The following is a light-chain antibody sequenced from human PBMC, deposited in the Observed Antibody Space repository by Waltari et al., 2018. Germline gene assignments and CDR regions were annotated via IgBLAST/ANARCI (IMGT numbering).Light chain of an antibody. V-gene: IGKV2-28*01. CDR3: MQAPQTPPT. CDR1: ESLLHGSGYHY. J-gene: IGKJ3*01. Sequence: DIEMTQSALSLPVTPGEPAAMSCRSSESLLHGSGYHYLDWYLQKPGQSPQLLIYLGSNRASGFPYSFRGSGSSTNFTLKITMVAAEDVGIYFCMQAPQTPPTVGPGTKVDI. CDR2: LGS.